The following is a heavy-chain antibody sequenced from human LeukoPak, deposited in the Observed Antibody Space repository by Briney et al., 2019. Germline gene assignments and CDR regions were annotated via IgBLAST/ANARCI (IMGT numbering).Heavy chain of an antibody. Sequence: SETLSLTCTVSGGSISSYYWSWIRQPPGKGLEWIGYIYYSGSTNYNPSLKSRVTISVDTSKNQFSLKLSSVTAADTAVYYCAAYCGGGCYSFTHAFDIWGQGTMVTVSS. V-gene: IGHV4-59*01. CDR3: AAYCGGGCYSFTHAFDI. D-gene: IGHD2-21*01. CDR1: GGSISSYY. CDR2: IYYSGST. J-gene: IGHJ3*02.